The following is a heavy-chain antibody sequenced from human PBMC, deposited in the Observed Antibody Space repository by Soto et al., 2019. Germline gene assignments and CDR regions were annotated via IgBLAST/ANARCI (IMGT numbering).Heavy chain of an antibody. V-gene: IGHV1-2*04. CDR1: GYTFTGYY. CDR2: INPNSGGT. CDR3: ASHVFPIISPRGYSGYHTRDYYYYGMDV. D-gene: IGHD5-12*01. Sequence: ASVKVSCKASGYTFTGYYRHWVRQAPGQGLEWMGWINPNSGGTNYAQKFQGWVTMTRDTSISTAYMELSRLRSDETAVYYCASHVFPIISPRGYSGYHTRDYYYYGMDVWGQGNTVTVSS. J-gene: IGHJ6*02.